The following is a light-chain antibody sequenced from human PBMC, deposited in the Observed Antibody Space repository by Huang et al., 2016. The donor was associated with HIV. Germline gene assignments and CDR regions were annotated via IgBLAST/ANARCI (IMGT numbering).Light chain of an antibody. CDR1: QGIRNY. J-gene: IGKJ3*01. CDR2: AAS. Sequence: DIQMTQSPSSLSASVGDIVIITCRASQGIRNYLAWYQQKPGMAPKLLIYAASTLHSVVPSRFSGSGSATHFTLTISSLQPEDVATYYCQKYNSAPITFGPGTKVHIK. V-gene: IGKV1-27*01. CDR3: QKYNSAPIT.